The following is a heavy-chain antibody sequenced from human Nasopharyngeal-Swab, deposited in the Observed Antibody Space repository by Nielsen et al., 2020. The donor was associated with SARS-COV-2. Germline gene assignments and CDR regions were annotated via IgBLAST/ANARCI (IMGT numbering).Heavy chain of an antibody. CDR2: IDPSDSYT. J-gene: IGHJ4*02. CDR3: ATTYYYDSSGCPLPYY. Sequence: VRQMPGKGLEWMGRIDPSDSYTNYSPSFQGHVTISADKSISTAYLQWSSLKASDAAMYYCATTYYYDSSGCPLPYYWGQGTLVTVSS. V-gene: IGHV5-10-1*01. D-gene: IGHD3-22*01.